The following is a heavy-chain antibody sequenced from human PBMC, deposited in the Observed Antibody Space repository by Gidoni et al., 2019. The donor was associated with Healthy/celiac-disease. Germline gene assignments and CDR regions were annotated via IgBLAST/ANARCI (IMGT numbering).Heavy chain of an antibody. CDR3: ASDIAAAVYYSYGMDV. J-gene: IGHJ6*02. Sequence: QVQLAQSGAEVKKPGSSVKASGKAAGGNCSRRTISWVRQAPGQGLEWMGRIIPILGIANYAQTFQGRVTITADKSTSTAYMELSSLRSEDTAVYYCASDIAAAVYYSYGMDVWGQGTTVTVSS. CDR1: GGNCSRRT. V-gene: IGHV1-69*02. CDR2: IIPILGIA. D-gene: IGHD6-13*01.